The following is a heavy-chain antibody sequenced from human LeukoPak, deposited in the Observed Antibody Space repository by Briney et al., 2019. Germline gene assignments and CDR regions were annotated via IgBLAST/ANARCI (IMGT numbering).Heavy chain of an antibody. CDR1: GGSISSSSYY. D-gene: IGHD2-15*01. V-gene: IGHV4-39*01. J-gene: IGHJ4*02. CDR3: ARRTGWYYFDY. Sequence: SETLSLTCTVSGGSISSSSYYWGWIRQPPGKGLEWIGSIYYSGSTYYNPSLKSRVTISVDTSKNQFSLKLSSVTAADTAVYYCARRTGWYYFDYWGQGTLVTVSS. CDR2: IYYSGST.